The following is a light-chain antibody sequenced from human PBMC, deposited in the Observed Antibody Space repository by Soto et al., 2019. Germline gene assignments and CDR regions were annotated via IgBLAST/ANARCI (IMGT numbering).Light chain of an antibody. Sequence: DIQMTPSPSSLSASVGDRVTITCRARQGIRHDLGWYQQKPGKAPKRLIYSASSLQSGVPPRFSGSGSGTEFTLTISSLQPEDFAAYYCLQNNSYPVTFGQGTKVDIK. CDR3: LQNNSYPVT. J-gene: IGKJ1*01. CDR1: QGIRHD. CDR2: SAS. V-gene: IGKV1-17*01.